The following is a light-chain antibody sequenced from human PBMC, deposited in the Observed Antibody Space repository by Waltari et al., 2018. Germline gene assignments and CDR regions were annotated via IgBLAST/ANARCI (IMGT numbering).Light chain of an antibody. CDR1: QRISNY. Sequence: EIVLTQSPATLSLSPGERATLSCRASQRISNYLAWYHQKPGVAPRPLIYDTSNRATGIPARFSGGGSGTDFTLTIISLAPEDFAVYYCQQRSSWPYTFGQGTKLEI. J-gene: IGKJ2*01. V-gene: IGKV3-11*01. CDR3: QQRSSWPYT. CDR2: DTS.